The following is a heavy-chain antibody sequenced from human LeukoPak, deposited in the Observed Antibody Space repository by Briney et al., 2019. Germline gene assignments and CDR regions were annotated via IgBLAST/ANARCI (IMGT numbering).Heavy chain of an antibody. Sequence: GGSLRLSCAASGFTFSSYWMSWVRQAPGKGLEWVANIKQGGSEKYYVDSVKGRFTISRDDAKNSLYLQMNSLRAEDTAVYYCARDQITAVTAYLDYWGQGTLVTVSS. CDR1: GFTFSSYW. D-gene: IGHD2-21*02. J-gene: IGHJ4*02. CDR3: ARDQITAVTAYLDY. V-gene: IGHV3-7*01. CDR2: IKQGGSEK.